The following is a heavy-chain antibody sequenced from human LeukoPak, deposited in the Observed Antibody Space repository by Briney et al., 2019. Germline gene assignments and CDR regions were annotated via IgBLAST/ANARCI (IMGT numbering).Heavy chain of an antibody. Sequence: ASVKVSCKASGYTFTGYYMHWVRQAPGQGLEWMGWINPNSGGTNYAQKFQGRVTMTRDTSISTVYMELSRLRSDDTAVYYCASTVLWFGELWLGDIWGQGTMVTVSS. D-gene: IGHD3-10*01. CDR3: ASTVLWFGELWLGDI. V-gene: IGHV1-2*02. J-gene: IGHJ3*02. CDR2: INPNSGGT. CDR1: GYTFTGYY.